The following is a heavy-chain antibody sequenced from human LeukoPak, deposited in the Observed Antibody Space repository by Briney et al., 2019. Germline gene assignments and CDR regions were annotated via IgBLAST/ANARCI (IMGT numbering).Heavy chain of an antibody. V-gene: IGHV1-69*04. Sequence: GASVKVSCKASGGTFISYAISWVRQAPGHGLEWMGRIIPILGIANYAQKFQGRVTITADKSTSTAYMELSSLRSEDTAVYYCARATPEYSSSSGAFDIWGQGTMVTVSS. J-gene: IGHJ3*02. CDR3: ARATPEYSSSSGAFDI. CDR1: GGTFISYA. D-gene: IGHD6-6*01. CDR2: IIPILGIA.